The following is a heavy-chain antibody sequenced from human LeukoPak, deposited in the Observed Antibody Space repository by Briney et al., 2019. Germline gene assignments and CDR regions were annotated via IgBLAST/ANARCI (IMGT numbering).Heavy chain of an antibody. V-gene: IGHV3-30-3*01. J-gene: IGHJ4*02. CDR2: ISYDGSNK. CDR3: ARAGGEYQLLYSGGVDY. CDR1: GFTLSSYA. Sequence: PGRSLRLSCAASGFTLSSYAMHWVRQAPGKGLEWVAVISYDGSNKYYADSVKGRFTISRDNSKNTLYLQMNSLRAEDTAVYYCARAGGEYQLLYSGGVDYWGQGTLVTVSS. D-gene: IGHD2-2*02.